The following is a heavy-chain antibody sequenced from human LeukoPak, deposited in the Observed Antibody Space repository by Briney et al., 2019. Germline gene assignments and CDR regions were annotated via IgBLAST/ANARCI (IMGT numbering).Heavy chain of an antibody. CDR2: FDPGDGET. J-gene: IGHJ2*01. V-gene: IGHV1-24*01. Sequence: ASVKVSCKISGYTLTELSIHWVRQAPGKGLEWMGGFDPGDGETIYAQKFQGRVTMTEDTSTDTAYMELSSLRSEDTAVYYCATASGYDRNWYFDLWGRGTPVTVSS. D-gene: IGHD5-12*01. CDR1: GYTLTELS. CDR3: ATASGYDRNWYFDL.